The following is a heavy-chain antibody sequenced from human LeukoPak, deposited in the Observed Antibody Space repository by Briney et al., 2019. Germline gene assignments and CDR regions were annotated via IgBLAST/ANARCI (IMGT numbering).Heavy chain of an antibody. CDR1: GGSISSHY. V-gene: IGHV4-30-4*08. CDR2: IYYSGST. D-gene: IGHD2-2*02. CDR3: ARARGEYCSSTSCYNYFDY. Sequence: SETLSLTCTVSGGSISSHYWSWIRQPPGKGLEWIGYIYYSGSTYYNPSLKSRVTISVDTSKNQFSLKLSSVTAADTAVYYCARARGEYCSSTSCYNYFDYWGQGTLVTVSS. J-gene: IGHJ4*02.